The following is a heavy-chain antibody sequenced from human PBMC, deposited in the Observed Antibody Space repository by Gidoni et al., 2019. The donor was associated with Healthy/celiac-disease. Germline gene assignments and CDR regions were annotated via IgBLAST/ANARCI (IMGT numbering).Heavy chain of an antibody. V-gene: IGHV4-61*02. J-gene: IGHJ4*02. D-gene: IGHD1-26*01. CDR1: GGSISRGSYY. Sequence: QVQLQESGPGLVKPSQTLSLTCTVSGGSISRGSYYWSWIRQPAGKGLEWIGRIYTSGSTNYNPSLKSRVTISVDTSKNQFSLKLSSVTAADTAVYYCARGARGSYFNWGQGTLVTVSS. CDR3: ARGARGSYFN. CDR2: IYTSGST.